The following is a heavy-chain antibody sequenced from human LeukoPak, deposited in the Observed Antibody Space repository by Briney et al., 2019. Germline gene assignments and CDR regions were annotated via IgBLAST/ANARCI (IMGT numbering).Heavy chain of an antibody. Sequence: PSETLSLTCTVSGDSISSGNYYWGWIRQPPGKGLEWIGSIYYSGSTYYNPSLKSRVTISVDTSKNQFSLKLSSVTAADTAVYYCARDHKGGIAVAYFDYWGQGTLVTVSS. J-gene: IGHJ4*02. D-gene: IGHD6-19*01. CDR1: GDSISSGNYY. CDR3: ARDHKGGIAVAYFDY. V-gene: IGHV4-39*07. CDR2: IYYSGST.